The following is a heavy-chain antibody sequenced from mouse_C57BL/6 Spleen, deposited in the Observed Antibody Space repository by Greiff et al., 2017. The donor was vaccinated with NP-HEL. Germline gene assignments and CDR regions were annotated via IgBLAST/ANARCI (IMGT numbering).Heavy chain of an antibody. CDR2: ISSGSSTI. CDR3: ARTSYDYEGAMDY. Sequence: DVKLVESGGGLVKPGGSLKLSCAASGFTFSDYGMHWVRQAPEKGLEWVAYISSGSSTIYYADTVKGRFTISRDNAKNTLFLQMNSLRSEDTAMYYCARTSYDYEGAMDYWGQGTSVTVSS. D-gene: IGHD2-4*01. V-gene: IGHV5-17*01. J-gene: IGHJ4*01. CDR1: GFTFSDYG.